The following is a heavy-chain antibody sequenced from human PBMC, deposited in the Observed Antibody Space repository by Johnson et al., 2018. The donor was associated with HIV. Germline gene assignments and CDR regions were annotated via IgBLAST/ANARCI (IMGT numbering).Heavy chain of an antibody. CDR2: ISSSGSTL. CDR1: GFTFSDYD. CDR3: ARDPSRSPGAFDI. V-gene: IGHV3-11*04. J-gene: IGHJ3*02. Sequence: QMLLVESGGGLVKPGGSLRLSCAASGFTFSDYDMSWIRQAPGKGLEWVSFISSSGSTLYYADSVKGRFTISRDNAKNSLYLQMNSLRAEDTAVYYCARDPSRSPGAFDIWGQGTMVTVSS.